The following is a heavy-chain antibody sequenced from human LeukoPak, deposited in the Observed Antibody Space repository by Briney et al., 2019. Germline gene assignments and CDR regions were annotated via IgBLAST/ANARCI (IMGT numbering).Heavy chain of an antibody. CDR2: INSDGSST. CDR3: ARLYSRVGPFDY. Sequence: GGSLRLSCAASGFTFSSYWMHWVRQAPGKGLVWVSRINSDGSSTSYADSVKGRFTISRDNAKNSLYLQMNSLRAEDTAVYYCARLYSRVGPFDYWGQGTLVTVSS. J-gene: IGHJ4*02. D-gene: IGHD5-18*01. V-gene: IGHV3-74*01. CDR1: GFTFSSYW.